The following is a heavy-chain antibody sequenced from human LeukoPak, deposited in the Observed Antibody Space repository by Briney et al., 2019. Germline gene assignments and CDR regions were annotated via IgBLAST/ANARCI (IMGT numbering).Heavy chain of an antibody. CDR3: AGEARGWYFDY. V-gene: IGHV4-30-4*01. J-gene: IGHJ4*02. CDR1: GGSISSGDYY. CDR2: IYYSGST. Sequence: SQTLSLTCTVSGGSISSGDYYWSWIRQPPGKGLEWIGYIYYSGSTNYNPSLESRVTMSVDTSKNQFSLKLSSVTAADTAVYYCAGEARGWYFDYWGQGTLVTVSS. D-gene: IGHD3-10*01.